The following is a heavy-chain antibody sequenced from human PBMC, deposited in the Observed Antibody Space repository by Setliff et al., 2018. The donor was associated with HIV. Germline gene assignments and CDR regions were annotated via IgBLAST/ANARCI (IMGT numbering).Heavy chain of an antibody. CDR3: AKRLTGPFDN. Sequence: ASVKVSCKVSQYSFTNYYIHWVRQAPGQGLEWMGIINPSGDTTIYAQKFQGKVTMTRDTSTSTVYMELSSLRSEDTAVYYCAKRLTGPFDNWGQGTLVTVSS. J-gene: IGHJ4*02. CDR2: INPSGDTT. V-gene: IGHV1-46*01. D-gene: IGHD1-1*01. CDR1: QYSFTNYY.